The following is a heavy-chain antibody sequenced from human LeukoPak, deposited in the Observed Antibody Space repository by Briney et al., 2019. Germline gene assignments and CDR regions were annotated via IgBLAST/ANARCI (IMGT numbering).Heavy chain of an antibody. CDR2: INHSGST. CDR1: GGSFSGYY. V-gene: IGHV4-34*01. D-gene: IGHD5-24*01. Sequence: SETLSLTCAVYGGSFSGYYWSWIRQPPGKGLEWIGEINHSGSTNYNPSLKSRVTISVDTSKNQFSLKLSSVTAADTAVYYCARVGDGMLEHWGQGTLVTVSS. J-gene: IGHJ1*01. CDR3: ARVGDGMLEH.